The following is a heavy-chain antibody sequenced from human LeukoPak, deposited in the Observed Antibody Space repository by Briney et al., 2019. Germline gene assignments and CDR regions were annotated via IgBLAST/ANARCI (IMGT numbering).Heavy chain of an antibody. Sequence: SETLSLTCTVSGDSISSGDYYWTWIRQHPGKCLEWIGCIYYSGSTYYNLSLKSRVIISADTSKNHLSLKLSSVTAADTAVYYCARVREATIAPFFDYWGQGILVTVSS. CDR3: ARVREATIAPFFDY. D-gene: IGHD6-13*01. J-gene: IGHJ4*02. CDR2: IYYSGST. V-gene: IGHV4-31*03. CDR1: GDSISSGDYY.